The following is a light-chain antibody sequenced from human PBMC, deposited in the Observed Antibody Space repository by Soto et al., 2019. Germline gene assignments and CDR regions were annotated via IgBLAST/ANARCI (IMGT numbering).Light chain of an antibody. CDR2: AAS. J-gene: IGKJ5*01. Sequence: DIQMTQSPSSLSASVGDRVTITCRASQGISNYSAWYQQKPGKVPRLLIYAASTLQSGVPSRFSGSGSGTDFTLTISSLQPEDVATYYCQKYNSAPPTVGQGTRLEIK. CDR1: QGISNY. CDR3: QKYNSAPPT. V-gene: IGKV1-27*01.